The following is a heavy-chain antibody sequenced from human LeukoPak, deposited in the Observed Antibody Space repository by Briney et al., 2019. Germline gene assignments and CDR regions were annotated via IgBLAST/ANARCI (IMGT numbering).Heavy chain of an antibody. CDR3: ARDLSSGYYQSTHYFDY. CDR1: GFTFSSYA. J-gene: IGHJ4*02. Sequence: PGGSLRLSCAASGFTFSSYAMHWVRQAPGKGLEWVAVISYDGSNKYYADSVKGRFTISRDNSKNTLYLQMNSLRAEDTAVYYCARDLSSGYYQSTHYFDYWGQGTLVTVSS. D-gene: IGHD3-22*01. CDR2: ISYDGSNK. V-gene: IGHV3-30-3*01.